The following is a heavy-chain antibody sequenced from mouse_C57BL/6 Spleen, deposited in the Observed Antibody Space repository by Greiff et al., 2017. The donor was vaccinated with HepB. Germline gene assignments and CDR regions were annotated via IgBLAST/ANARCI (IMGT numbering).Heavy chain of an antibody. J-gene: IGHJ3*01. CDR1: GYTFTDYN. CDR2: INPNNGGT. CDR3: ARRDYGLFAY. Sequence: VQLQQSGPELVKPGASVKISCKASGYTFTDYNMDWVKQSHGKSLEWIGDINPNNGGTNYNQKFKGKATLTVDKSSSTAYMELRSLTSEDTAVYYCARRDYGLFAYWGQGTLVTVSA. V-gene: IGHV1-18*01. D-gene: IGHD1-1*01.